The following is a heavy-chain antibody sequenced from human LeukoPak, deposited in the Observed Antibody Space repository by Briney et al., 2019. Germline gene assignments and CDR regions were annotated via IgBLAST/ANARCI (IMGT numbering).Heavy chain of an antibody. J-gene: IGHJ4*02. CDR1: GFTFSTYA. CDR2: ISDSGGST. Sequence: QPGGSLRLSCAASGFTFSTYAMSWVRQAPGKGLEWVSVISDSGGSTGYADSVKGRFTISRDNPKNTLYLQMNSLRAEDTAVYYCAKAPVGHCSGGSCYPFDYWGQGTLVTVSS. V-gene: IGHV3-23*01. CDR3: AKAPVGHCSGGSCYPFDY. D-gene: IGHD2-15*01.